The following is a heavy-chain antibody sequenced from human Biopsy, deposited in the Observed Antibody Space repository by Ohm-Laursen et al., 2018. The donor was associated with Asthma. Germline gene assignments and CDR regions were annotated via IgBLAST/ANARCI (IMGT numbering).Heavy chain of an antibody. CDR1: GGSISSGGYS. V-gene: IGHV4-30-2*01. Sequence: TLSLTCAVSGGSISSGGYSWSWIRQPPGKGLEWIGYIYHSGSTYYNPSLKSRVTISVDRSKNQFSLKLSSVTAADTAVYYCARVKDGYNFDYWGRGTLVTVSS. CDR3: ARVKDGYNFDY. D-gene: IGHD5-24*01. J-gene: IGHJ4*02. CDR2: IYHSGST.